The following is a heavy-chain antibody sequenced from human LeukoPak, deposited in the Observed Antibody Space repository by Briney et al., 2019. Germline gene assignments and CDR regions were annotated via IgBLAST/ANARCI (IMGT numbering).Heavy chain of an antibody. J-gene: IGHJ3*02. D-gene: IGHD2/OR15-2a*01. CDR1: GFTFDDYA. CDR3: AKGLREATRIYAFDI. V-gene: IGHV3-9*03. Sequence: GGSLRLSCAASGFTFDDYAMHWVRQAPGKGLEWVSGISWNSGSIGYADSVKGRFTISRDNAKNSLYLQMNSLRAEDMALYYCAKGLREATRIYAFDIWGQGTMVTVSS. CDR2: ISWNSGSI.